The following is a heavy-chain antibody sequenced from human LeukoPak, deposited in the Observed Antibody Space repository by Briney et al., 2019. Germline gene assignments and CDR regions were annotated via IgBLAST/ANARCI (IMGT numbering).Heavy chain of an antibody. J-gene: IGHJ4*02. D-gene: IGHD4-17*01. CDR3: AKTPDRFTVTTFAY. Sequence: GGSLRLSCAASGFTFSSYAMSWVRQAPGKRLEWVSAISGSGGSTYYADSVKGRFTISRDNSKNTLYLQMNSLRAEDTAVYYCAKTPDRFTVTTFAYWGQGTPVTVSS. CDR2: ISGSGGST. V-gene: IGHV3-23*01. CDR1: GFTFSSYA.